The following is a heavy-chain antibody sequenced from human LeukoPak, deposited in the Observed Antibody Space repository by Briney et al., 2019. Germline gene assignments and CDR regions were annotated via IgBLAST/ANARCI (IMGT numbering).Heavy chain of an antibody. CDR2: ISGSGGST. V-gene: IGHV3-23*01. J-gene: IGHJ1*01. Sequence: PGGSLRLSCAASGFTFSSYAMSWVRQAPGKGLEWVSAISGSGGSTYYADSEKGRFTISRDNSKNTLYLQMNSLRAEDTAVYYCAKDSYDFWSGYYSGYFQHWGQGTLVTVSS. D-gene: IGHD3-3*01. CDR1: GFTFSSYA. CDR3: AKDSYDFWSGYYSGYFQH.